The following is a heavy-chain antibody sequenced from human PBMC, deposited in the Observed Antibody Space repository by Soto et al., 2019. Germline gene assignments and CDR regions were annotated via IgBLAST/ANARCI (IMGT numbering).Heavy chain of an antibody. CDR1: VFTFSSYS. CDR2: ISSSSSYI. D-gene: IGHD6-19*01. Sequence: GGSLRLSCAASVFTFSSYSMNWVRQAPGKGLEWVSSISSSSSYIYYADSVKGRFTISRDNAKNSLYLQMNSLRAEDTAVYYCARDPPIAVAGSYGYFDYWGQGTLVTVSS. J-gene: IGHJ4*02. CDR3: ARDPPIAVAGSYGYFDY. V-gene: IGHV3-21*01.